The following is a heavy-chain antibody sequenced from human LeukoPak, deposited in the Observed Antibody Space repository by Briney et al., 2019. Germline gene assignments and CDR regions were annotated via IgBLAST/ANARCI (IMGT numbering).Heavy chain of an antibody. J-gene: IGHJ6*02. CDR3: ARHLHYYGSGNYYYYFYAMDV. CDR1: GFTFSTYG. V-gene: IGHV3-33*01. CDR2: IWYDGSNK. D-gene: IGHD3-10*01. Sequence: PGGSLRLSCAASGFTFSTYGMHWVRQAPGKGLEWVAVIWYDGSNKYYADSVKGRFTISRDNSRSTLYLQMNSLRADDTAVYYCARHLHYYGSGNYYYYFYAMDVWGQGTTVTVSS.